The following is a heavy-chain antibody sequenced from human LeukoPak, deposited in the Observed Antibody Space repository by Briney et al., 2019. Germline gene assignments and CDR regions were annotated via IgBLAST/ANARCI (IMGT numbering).Heavy chain of an antibody. D-gene: IGHD6-13*01. CDR2: ISSSGSTI. CDR3: ARGRYSSNWYIFEY. J-gene: IGHJ4*02. V-gene: IGHV3-48*03. Sequence: GGSLRLSCAASGFTFGSYEMNWVRQAPGKGLQWVSYISSSGSTIYYADSVKGRFTISRDNAKNSLYLQMNSLRAEDTALYYCARGRYSSNWYIFEYWGQGTLVTVSS. CDR1: GFTFGSYE.